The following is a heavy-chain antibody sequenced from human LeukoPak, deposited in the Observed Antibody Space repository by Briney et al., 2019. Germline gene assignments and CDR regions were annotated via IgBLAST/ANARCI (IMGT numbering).Heavy chain of an antibody. D-gene: IGHD5-12*01. CDR2: IYYSGST. CDR1: GGSISSSSYS. J-gene: IGHJ4*02. Sequence: SETLSLTCTVSGGSISSSSYSWPWIRQPPGKVLEWIGSIYYSGSTYYNPFLKNQVTISADTSKNQFSLKLSSVTAADTAVYFCARRVIVATIDYWGQGALVTVSS. CDR3: ARRVIVATIDY. V-gene: IGHV4-39*01.